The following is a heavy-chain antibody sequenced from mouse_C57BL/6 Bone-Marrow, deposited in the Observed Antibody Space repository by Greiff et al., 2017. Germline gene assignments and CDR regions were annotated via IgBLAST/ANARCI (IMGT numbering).Heavy chain of an antibody. CDR3: AKEGLFYCGSSWYFDV. J-gene: IGHJ1*03. D-gene: IGHD1-1*01. Sequence: EVKLVESGGGLVKPGGSLKLSCAASGFTFSDYGMHWVRQAPEKGLEWVAYISSGSSTIYYADTVKGRFTISRDNAKNTLFLQMTSLRSEDTAMYYCAKEGLFYCGSSWYFDVWGTGTTVTVSS. CDR1: GFTFSDYG. V-gene: IGHV5-17*01. CDR2: ISSGSSTI.